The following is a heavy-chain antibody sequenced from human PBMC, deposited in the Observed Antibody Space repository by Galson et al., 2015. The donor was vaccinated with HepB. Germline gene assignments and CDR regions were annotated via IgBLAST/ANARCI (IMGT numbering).Heavy chain of an antibody. V-gene: IGHV1-69*13. CDR3: ANNDIAVAGTVLS. CDR2: IIPIFGTA. Sequence: SVKVSCKASGGTFSSYAISWVRQAPGQGLEWMGGIIPIFGTANYAQKFQGRVTITADESTSTAYMELSSLRSEDTAVYYCANNDIAVAGTVLSWGQGTLVTVSS. J-gene: IGHJ4*02. CDR1: GGTFSSYA. D-gene: IGHD6-19*01.